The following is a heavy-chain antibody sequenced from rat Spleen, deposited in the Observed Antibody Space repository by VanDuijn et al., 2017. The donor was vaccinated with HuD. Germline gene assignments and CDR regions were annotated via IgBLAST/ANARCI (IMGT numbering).Heavy chain of an antibody. V-gene: IGHV3-3*01. CDR1: GYSIKSSYR. J-gene: IGHJ3*01. CDR2: INSAGST. D-gene: IGHD1-9*01. CDR3: VRHPTYYGFDGDWFAC. Sequence: EVQLQESGPGLVKPSQSLSLTCSVTGYSIKSSYRWNWIRKFPGNKLEWMGYINSAGSTNYNPSLKGRISITRDISKNQFFLQLNSVTTEDTAIYFCVRHPTYYGFDGDWFACWGQGTLVTVSS.